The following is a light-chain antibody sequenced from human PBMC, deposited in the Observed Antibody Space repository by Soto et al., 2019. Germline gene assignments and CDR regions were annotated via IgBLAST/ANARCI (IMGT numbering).Light chain of an antibody. CDR1: ENVNTW. J-gene: IGKJ1*01. CDR3: QQYKTYPLT. CDR2: DAS. Sequence: EIQITQSPSTLSASVGDRVTISCRASENVNTWLAWYQQKPGKAPTLVIYDASRLEGGVPSRFSGSGSGTDFTLTINSLQPDDFVTYYCQQYKTYPLTFGQGTKVEI. V-gene: IGKV1-5*01.